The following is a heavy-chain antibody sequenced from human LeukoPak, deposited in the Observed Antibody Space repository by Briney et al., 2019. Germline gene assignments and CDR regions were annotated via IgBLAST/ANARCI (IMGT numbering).Heavy chain of an antibody. CDR2: IHNSGSPI. J-gene: IGHJ6*03. CDR1: GFTFSGYE. CDR3: ARARGYDFWSGPSRNYYYYYYMDV. V-gene: IGHV3-48*03. Sequence: PGGSLRLSCAASGFTFSGYEMNWVRQAPGKGLEWVSYIHNSGSPIYYADSVKGRFTISRDNAKNSLYLQMNSLRAEDTAVYYCARARGYDFWSGPSRNYYYYYYMDVWGKGTTVTVSS. D-gene: IGHD3-3*01.